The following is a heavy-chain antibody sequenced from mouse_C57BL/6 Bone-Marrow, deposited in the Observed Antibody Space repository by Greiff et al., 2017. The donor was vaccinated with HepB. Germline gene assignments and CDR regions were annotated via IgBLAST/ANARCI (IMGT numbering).Heavy chain of an antibody. D-gene: IGHD1-1*01. J-gene: IGHJ2*01. CDR1: GYTFTSYW. V-gene: IGHV1-53*01. CDR3: AVFLLYYGSIYFDY. CDR2: INPSNGGT. Sequence: QVQLQQPGTELVKPGASVKLSCKASGYTFTSYWMHWVKQRPGQGLEWIENINPSNGGTNYNEKFKSKATLTVDKSSSTAYMQLSSLTSEDSAVYYSAVFLLYYGSIYFDYWGQGTTLTVSS.